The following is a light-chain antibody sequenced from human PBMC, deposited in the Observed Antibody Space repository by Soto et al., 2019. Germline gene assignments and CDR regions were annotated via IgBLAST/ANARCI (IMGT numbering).Light chain of an antibody. Sequence: QSVLTQPPSASGTPGQRVTISCSGTGSSIGTNTVNWYRQLPRKTPKLLIYGDNQRPSGVPDRFSGAKSCTSASLAISGRQSEDEAEDYCAAWDGSLNNVLFGGGTKLTVL. CDR2: GDN. CDR3: AAWDGSLNNVL. CDR1: GSSIGTNT. V-gene: IGLV1-44*01. J-gene: IGLJ2*01.